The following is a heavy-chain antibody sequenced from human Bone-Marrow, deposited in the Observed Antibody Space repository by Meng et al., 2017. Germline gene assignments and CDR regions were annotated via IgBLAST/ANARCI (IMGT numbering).Heavy chain of an antibody. Sequence: GESLKLPCPPSGFIFSDYNMNWVRQAPGEGLEWVSCISGDRGSHIYYAESVKGRFTISRDNAKNSLYLQMNSLRAEDTAVYYCARDLGDFRTPHLKGHDSWGQGTLVTVSS. CDR1: GFIFSDYN. CDR3: ARDLGDFRTPHLKGHDS. V-gene: IGHV3-21*01. D-gene: IGHD4-17*01. CDR2: ISGDRGSHI. J-gene: IGHJ4*02.